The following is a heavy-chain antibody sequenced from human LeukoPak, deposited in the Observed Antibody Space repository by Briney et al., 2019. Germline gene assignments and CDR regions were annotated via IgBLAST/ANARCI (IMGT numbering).Heavy chain of an antibody. V-gene: IGHV4-59*01. CDR3: ARASAYSSGWYRTIAFDY. D-gene: IGHD6-19*01. J-gene: IGHJ4*02. CDR2: IYYSGST. Sequence: SETLSLTCTVSGGSISSYYWSWIRQPPGKGLEWIGYIYYSGSTNYNPSLKSRVTISVDTSKNQFSLKLSSVTAADTAVYYCARASAYSSGWYRTIAFDYWGQGTLVTVSS. CDR1: GGSISSYY.